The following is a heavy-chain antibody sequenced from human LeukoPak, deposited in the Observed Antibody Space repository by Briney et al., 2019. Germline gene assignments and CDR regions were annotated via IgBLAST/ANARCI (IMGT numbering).Heavy chain of an antibody. D-gene: IGHD3-9*01. V-gene: IGHV4-59*01. J-gene: IGHJ3*02. CDR2: IYYSGST. Sequence: SETLSLTCTVSGGSISSYYWSWIRQPPGKGLEWIGYIYYSGSTNYNPSLKSRVTISVDTSKNQFSLKLSSVTAADTAVYYCANWFYDILTGQRGAFDIWGQGTMVTVSS. CDR3: ANWFYDILTGQRGAFDI. CDR1: GGSISSYY.